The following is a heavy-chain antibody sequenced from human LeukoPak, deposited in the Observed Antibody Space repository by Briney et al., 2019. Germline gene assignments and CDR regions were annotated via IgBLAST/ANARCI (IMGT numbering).Heavy chain of an antibody. CDR2: TYYTGST. Sequence: SETLSLTCSVSGGSINTYYRSWIRQTPGKGLEWIGFTYYTGSTNYNPSLKSRVTMSVDTSKSQFSLKLTSVTAADTALYYCARGANRLDSWGRGTLVTVSS. D-gene: IGHD1-14*01. J-gene: IGHJ4*02. CDR3: ARGANRLDS. CDR1: GGSINTYY. V-gene: IGHV4-59*12.